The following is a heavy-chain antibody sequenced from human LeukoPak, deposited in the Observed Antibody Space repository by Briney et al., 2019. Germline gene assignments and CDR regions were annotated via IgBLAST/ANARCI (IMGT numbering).Heavy chain of an antibody. D-gene: IGHD2-15*01. Sequence: PGGSLRLSCAASGFPLSSHSMNWVRQAPGKGLEWVSYISSSGSAIYYVDSVKGRFTVSRDNAKNSLFLQMNSPRAEDTAVYYCVRVKGSYFDYWGQGALVTVSS. CDR2: ISSSGSAI. CDR3: VRVKGSYFDY. CDR1: GFPLSSHS. V-gene: IGHV3-48*01. J-gene: IGHJ4*02.